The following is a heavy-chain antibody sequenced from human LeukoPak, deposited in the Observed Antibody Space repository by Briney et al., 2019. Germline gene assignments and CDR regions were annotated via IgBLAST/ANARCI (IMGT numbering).Heavy chain of an antibody. CDR1: GGSISSYY. D-gene: IGHD1-1*01. Sequence: SETLSLTCTVSGGSISSYYWSWIRQPPGKGLEWIGYIYYSGSTNYNPSLKSRVTISVDTSKNQFSLKLSSVTAADTAVYYCARVRIPWTARYYFDYWGQGTLVTVSS. J-gene: IGHJ4*02. CDR3: ARVRIPWTARYYFDY. CDR2: IYYSGST. V-gene: IGHV4-59*01.